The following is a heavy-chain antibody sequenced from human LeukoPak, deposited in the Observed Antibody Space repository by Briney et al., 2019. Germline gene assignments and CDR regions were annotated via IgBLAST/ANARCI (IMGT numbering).Heavy chain of an antibody. CDR2: INHSGDT. D-gene: IGHD3-22*01. J-gene: IGHJ5*02. CDR3: ARDGVVAINWFDP. Sequence: SGTLSLTCAVSGGSISSSNWWSWVRQPPGKGLEWIGEINHSGDTNYNPSLKSRVTMSVDTSKNQFSLKLSSVTAADTAVYYCARDGVVAINWFDPWGQGTLVTVSS. V-gene: IGHV4-4*02. CDR1: GGSISSSNW.